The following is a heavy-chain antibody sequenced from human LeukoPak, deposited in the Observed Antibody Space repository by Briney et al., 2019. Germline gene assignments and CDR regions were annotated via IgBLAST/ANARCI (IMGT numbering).Heavy chain of an antibody. V-gene: IGHV3-33*01. CDR2: IKYDASDE. CDR1: GVSFSGYA. Sequence: GGSLRLFCAVSGVSFSGYAMHWVRQAPGKGLEWVSLIKYDASDEYYADAVKGRFTISRDDSRNTLYLQMNSLRAEDTAVYYCARGQSVGWEIGVCDFWGQGSLVTVAS. J-gene: IGHJ4*02. CDR3: ARGQSVGWEIGVCDF. D-gene: IGHD1-26*01.